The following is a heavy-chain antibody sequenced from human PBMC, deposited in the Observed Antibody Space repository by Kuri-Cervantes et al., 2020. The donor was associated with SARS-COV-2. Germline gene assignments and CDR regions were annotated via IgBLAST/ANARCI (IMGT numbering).Heavy chain of an antibody. D-gene: IGHD3-10*01. CDR3: ARHGLRYYGSGSLTTFDY. CDR2: IYYSGST. Sequence: GSLRLSCTVSGGSIGSSSYYWGCTRQPPGKGLEWIGSIYYSGSTYYNPSLKSRVTISVDTSKNQFSLKLSSVTAADTAVYYCARHGLRYYGSGSLTTFDYWGQGTLVTVSS. CDR1: GGSIGSSSYY. V-gene: IGHV4-39*01. J-gene: IGHJ4*02.